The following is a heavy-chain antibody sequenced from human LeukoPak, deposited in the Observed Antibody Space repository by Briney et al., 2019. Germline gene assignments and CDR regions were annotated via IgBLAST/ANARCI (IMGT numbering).Heavy chain of an antibody. CDR2: ISGSGGST. Sequence: PGGSLRLSCAASGFTFSSYAMSWVRQAPGKGLEWVSAISGSGGSTYYADSVKGRFTISRDNSKNTMYLQMNSLRAEDTAVYYCAKGLQSSGWYSSFDYWGQGTLVTVSS. CDR1: GFTFSSYA. D-gene: IGHD6-19*01. J-gene: IGHJ4*02. V-gene: IGHV3-23*01. CDR3: AKGLQSSGWYSSFDY.